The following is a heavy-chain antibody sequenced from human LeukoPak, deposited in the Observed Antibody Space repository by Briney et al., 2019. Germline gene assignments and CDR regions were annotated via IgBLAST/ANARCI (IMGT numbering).Heavy chain of an antibody. D-gene: IGHD2-21*02. Sequence: ASVKVSWKASGYTFTSYYMHWVRQAPGQGLEWMGVINPSGGSTSYAQKFQGRVTMTRDTSTSTVYMELSSLRSEDTAVYYCARDRFPYCGGNCLIDYWGQGTLVTVSS. CDR1: GYTFTSYY. CDR3: ARDRFPYCGGNCLIDY. J-gene: IGHJ4*02. V-gene: IGHV1-46*01. CDR2: INPSGGST.